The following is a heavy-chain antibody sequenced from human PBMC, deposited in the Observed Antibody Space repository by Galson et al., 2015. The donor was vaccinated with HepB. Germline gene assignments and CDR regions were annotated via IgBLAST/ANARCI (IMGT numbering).Heavy chain of an antibody. CDR3: ASHIY. J-gene: IGHJ4*02. CDR1: GFTFSGYA. CDR2: ISNDGSNR. Sequence: SLRLSCAASGFTFSGYAMHWVRPAPGKGLEWVAVISNDGSNRYYADSVKGRFTISRDNSKNTLYMQMNSLRAEDTAVYYCASHIYWGQGTLVTVSS. V-gene: IGHV3-30*04.